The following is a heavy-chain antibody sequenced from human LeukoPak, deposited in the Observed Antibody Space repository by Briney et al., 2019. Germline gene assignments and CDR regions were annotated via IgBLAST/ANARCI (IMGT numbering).Heavy chain of an antibody. V-gene: IGHV3-23*01. D-gene: IGHD5-24*01. CDR2: ISGSSDAT. CDR3: AKVNWDGYNYFDY. CDR1: GFTFSSYS. Sequence: GGSLRLSCAASGFTFSSYSMNWVRQAPGKGLEWVSVISGSSDATYYADSVKGRFTISRDNSKNTLYLQMNSLRAEDTAVYYCAKVNWDGYNYFDYWGQGTLVTVSS. J-gene: IGHJ4*02.